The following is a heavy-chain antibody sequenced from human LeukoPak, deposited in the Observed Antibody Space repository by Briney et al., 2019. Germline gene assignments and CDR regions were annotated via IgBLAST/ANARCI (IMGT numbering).Heavy chain of an antibody. D-gene: IGHD3-22*01. CDR3: AKDLSEYDSSGYSYLSFDY. V-gene: IGHV3-21*01. CDR1: GFTFSSYS. Sequence: GGSLRLSCAASGFTFSSYSINWVRQAPGKGLEWVSSISSSSSYIYYADSVKGRFTISRDNAKNSLYLQMNSLRAEDTAVYYCAKDLSEYDSSGYSYLSFDYWGQGALVTVSS. CDR2: ISSSSSYI. J-gene: IGHJ4*02.